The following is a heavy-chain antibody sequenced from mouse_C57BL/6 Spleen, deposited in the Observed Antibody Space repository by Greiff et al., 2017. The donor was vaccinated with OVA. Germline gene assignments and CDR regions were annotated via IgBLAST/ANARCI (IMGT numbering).Heavy chain of an antibody. V-gene: IGHV1-22*01. Sequence: VQLQQSGPELVKPGASVKMSCKASGYTFTDYNMHWVKQSHGKSLEWIGYINPNNGGTSYNQKFKGKATLTVNKSSSTAYMELRSLTSEDSAVYYCAREYYGSSPWFAYWGQGTLVTVSA. J-gene: IGHJ3*01. CDR1: GYTFTDYN. CDR3: AREYYGSSPWFAY. D-gene: IGHD1-1*01. CDR2: INPNNGGT.